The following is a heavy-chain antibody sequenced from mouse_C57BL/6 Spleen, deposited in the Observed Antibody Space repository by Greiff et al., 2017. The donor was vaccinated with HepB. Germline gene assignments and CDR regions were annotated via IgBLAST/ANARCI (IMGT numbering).Heavy chain of an antibody. CDR3: TRYYYGSSYFAY. CDR1: GYTFTDYE. Sequence: VQLQQSGAELVRPGASVTLSCKASGYTFTDYEMHWVKQTPVHGLEWIGAIDPETGGTAYNQKFKGKAILTADKSSSTAYMELRSLTSEDSAVYYCTRYYYGSSYFAYWGQGTLVTVSA. J-gene: IGHJ3*01. V-gene: IGHV1-15*01. CDR2: IDPETGGT. D-gene: IGHD1-1*01.